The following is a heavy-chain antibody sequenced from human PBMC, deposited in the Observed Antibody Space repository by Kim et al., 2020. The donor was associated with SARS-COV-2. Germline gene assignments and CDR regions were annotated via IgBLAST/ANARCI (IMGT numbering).Heavy chain of an antibody. CDR3: ARAVLLWFGETYYYYGMDV. V-gene: IGHV6-1*01. CDR2: TYYRSKWHN. Sequence: SQTLSLTCAISGDSVSSNSAAWNWIRQSPSRGLEWLGRTYYRSKWHNDYALSVKSRISINPDTSKNQFSLQLKSVTPEDTAVYYCARAVLLWFGETYYYYGMDVWGQGTTVTVSS. D-gene: IGHD3-10*01. J-gene: IGHJ6*02. CDR1: GDSVSSNSAA.